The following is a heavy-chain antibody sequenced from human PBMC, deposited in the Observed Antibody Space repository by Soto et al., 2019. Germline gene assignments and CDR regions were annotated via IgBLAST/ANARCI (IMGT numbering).Heavy chain of an antibody. CDR2: ISGSGGST. CDR1: GFTFSNSG. J-gene: IGHJ6*02. CDR3: AKVQGQYFYYYPLEL. Sequence: AGGSLRLSCAASGFTFSNSGMSWVRQAPGKGLEYLSAISGSGGSTYYADSVKGRFTISRDNSKDTLYLQMDSLRAEDTAIYHCAKVQGQYFYYYPLELWGQGTTVTVSS. V-gene: IGHV3-23*01.